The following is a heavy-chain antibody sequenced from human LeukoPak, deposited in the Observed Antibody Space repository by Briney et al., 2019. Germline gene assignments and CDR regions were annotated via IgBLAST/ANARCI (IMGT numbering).Heavy chain of an antibody. CDR3: GRACSSSTCGTRGGVYAVDI. J-gene: IGHJ3*02. Sequence: GGSLRLSCAASGFTFSSYSMNWVRQAPGKGLEWVSFISSGGGSISSVDSVKGRLTISRENDKNLLHLQMSSLRAEDTAVYFCGRACSSSTCGTRGGVYAVDIWGQGTMVTVSS. V-gene: IGHV3-21*01. D-gene: IGHD2-2*01. CDR1: GFTFSSYS. CDR2: ISSGGGSI.